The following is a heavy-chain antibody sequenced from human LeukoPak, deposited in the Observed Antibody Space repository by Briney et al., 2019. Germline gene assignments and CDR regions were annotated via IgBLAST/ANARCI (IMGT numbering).Heavy chain of an antibody. J-gene: IGHJ4*02. CDR1: GFTFGDYA. V-gene: IGHV3-49*04. CDR2: IRSKAYGGTT. CDR3: TREHSIFGVVYYFDY. Sequence: GRSLRPSCTAAGFTFGDYAMSWVRQAPGKGLEWVGFIRSKAYGGTTEYAASVKGRFTISRDDSKSIAYLQMNSLKPEDTAVYYCTREHSIFGVVYYFDYWGQGTLVTVSS. D-gene: IGHD3-3*01.